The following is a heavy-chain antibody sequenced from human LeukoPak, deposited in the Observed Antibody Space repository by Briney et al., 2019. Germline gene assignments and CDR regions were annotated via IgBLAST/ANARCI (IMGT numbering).Heavy chain of an antibody. Sequence: PGGSLRLSCAASGFTFSSYSMNCVRQAPGRGLEWISYISTASSTVYYADSMKGRFTISRHNAKNSLSLQMNSLRDEHTAVYYCARVSYGSSSRSFDYWGQGTLVTVSS. CDR1: GFTFSSYS. J-gene: IGHJ4*02. CDR3: ARVSYGSSSRSFDY. CDR2: ISTASSTV. V-gene: IGHV3-48*02. D-gene: IGHD2-15*01.